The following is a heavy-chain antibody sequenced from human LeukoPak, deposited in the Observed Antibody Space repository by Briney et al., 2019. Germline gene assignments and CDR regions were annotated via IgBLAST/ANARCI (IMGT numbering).Heavy chain of an antibody. V-gene: IGHV3-53*04. Sequence: GGSLRLSCAVSGFTASSNYMSWVRQAPGKGLEWVSVVYSDDRTYYADSVKGRFTISRHTSKKTLYLQMNSLRAEDTAVYYCAREVMAKRRAFDIWGQGTVVTVSS. CDR1: GFTASSNY. CDR2: VYSDDRT. J-gene: IGHJ3*02. CDR3: AREVMAKRRAFDI. D-gene: IGHD2-8*01.